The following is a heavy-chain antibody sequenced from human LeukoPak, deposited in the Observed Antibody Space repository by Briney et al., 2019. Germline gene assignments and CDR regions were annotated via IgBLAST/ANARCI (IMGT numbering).Heavy chain of an antibody. CDR3: AKDGTRYDYVWGSYRYSTLGY. V-gene: IGHV3-33*06. D-gene: IGHD3-16*02. Sequence: GGSLRLSCAASGFTFSSYGMHWVRQAPGKGLEWVAVIWYDGSNKYYADSVKGRFTISRDNSKNTLYLQMNSLRAEDTAVYYCAKDGTRYDYVWGSYRYSTLGYWGQGTLVTVSS. J-gene: IGHJ4*02. CDR1: GFTFSSYG. CDR2: IWYDGSNK.